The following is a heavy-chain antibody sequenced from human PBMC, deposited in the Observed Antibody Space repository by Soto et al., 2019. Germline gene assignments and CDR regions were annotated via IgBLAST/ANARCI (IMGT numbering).Heavy chain of an antibody. D-gene: IGHD4-17*01. J-gene: IGHJ4*02. V-gene: IGHV1-69*13. CDR3: ARGLAVTKRGSYFDY. CDR1: GVTFSSYA. Sequence: GASVKVSCKASGVTFSSYATSWVRQAPGQGLEWMGGIIPIFGTANYAQKFQGRVTITADESTSTAYMELSSLRSEDTAVYYCARGLAVTKRGSYFDYWGQGTLVTVSS. CDR2: IIPIFGTA.